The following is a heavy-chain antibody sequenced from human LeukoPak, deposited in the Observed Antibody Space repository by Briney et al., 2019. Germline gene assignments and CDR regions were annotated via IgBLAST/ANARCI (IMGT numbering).Heavy chain of an antibody. D-gene: IGHD6-13*01. J-gene: IGHJ5*02. Sequence: GGSLRLSCAAPGFTFSSYGMSWVRQAPGKGLEWVSAISGSGGSTYYADSVKGRFTISRDNSKNTLYLQMNSLRAEDTAVYYCAKAPRGSSGIDWFDPWGQGTLVTVSS. V-gene: IGHV3-23*01. CDR3: AKAPRGSSGIDWFDP. CDR1: GFTFSSYG. CDR2: ISGSGGST.